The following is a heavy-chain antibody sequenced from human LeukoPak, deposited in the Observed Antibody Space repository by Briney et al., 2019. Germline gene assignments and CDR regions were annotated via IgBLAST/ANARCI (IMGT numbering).Heavy chain of an antibody. CDR1: GFTFSSFW. J-gene: IGHJ3*02. V-gene: IGHV3-74*01. CDR3: ARKGNAFDI. CDR2: INTDGSST. D-gene: IGHD3-10*01. Sequence: TGGSLRLSCAASGFTFSSFWMHWVRQAPGKGLVWVSRINTDGSSTDYADSVKGRFTISRDNAKNTLYLQINSLRAEDTAVYYCARKGNAFDIWGQGTMVTVSS.